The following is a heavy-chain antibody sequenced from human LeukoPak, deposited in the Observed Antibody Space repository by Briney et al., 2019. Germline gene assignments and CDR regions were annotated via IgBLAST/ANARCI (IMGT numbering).Heavy chain of an antibody. D-gene: IGHD1-1*01. Sequence: ASVKVSCKASGYTFTGYYMHWVRQAPGQGLEWMGWINPNSGVTNYAQKFQGRVTMTRDTSISTAYMELSRLTSDDTAIYYCARGITGATSPIWGQGTMVTVSS. CDR1: GYTFTGYY. V-gene: IGHV1-2*02. CDR3: ARGITGATSPI. J-gene: IGHJ3*02. CDR2: INPNSGVT.